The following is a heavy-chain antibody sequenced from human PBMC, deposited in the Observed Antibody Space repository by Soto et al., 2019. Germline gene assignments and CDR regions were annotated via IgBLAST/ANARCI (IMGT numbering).Heavy chain of an antibody. CDR2: IYTRGGT. J-gene: IGHJ4*02. CDR3: AKGGAYYFDS. V-gene: IGHV4-4*07. CDR1: GASITNFY. Sequence: SETLSLTCPVSGASITNFYWSWIRQSARKGLEWIGRIYTRGGTDYNPSLKSRVTMSIDTSKNQLSLTLSSVTAADTAVYYCAKGGAYYFDSWGQGILVTVSS. D-gene: IGHD3-16*01.